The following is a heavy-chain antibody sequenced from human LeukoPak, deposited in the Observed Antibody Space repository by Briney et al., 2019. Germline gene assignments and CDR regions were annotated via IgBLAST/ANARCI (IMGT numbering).Heavy chain of an antibody. J-gene: IGHJ4*02. CDR3: ARGWGLYSSGWKN. CDR1: GGSISSGGYY. V-gene: IGHV4-31*03. Sequence: PSETLSLACTVSGGSISSGGYYWSWIRQHPGKGLEWIGYIYYSGSTNYNPSLKSRVTISVDTSKNQFSLKLSSVTAADTAVYYCARGWGLYSSGWKNWGQGTLVTVSS. CDR2: IYYSGST. D-gene: IGHD6-19*01.